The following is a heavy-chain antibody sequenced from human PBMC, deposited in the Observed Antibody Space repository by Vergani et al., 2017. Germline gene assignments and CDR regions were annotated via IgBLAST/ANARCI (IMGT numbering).Heavy chain of an antibody. CDR3: ARVIVGWSRTKGWADH. Sequence: QVQLVQSGAEVKKPGASVRVSCKASGFTFTSYHIHWVRQAPGQGLDWLGRIDPNSVDTRYSQRFQDRVTITRDTSINTAYMGMTRLRPDDTAIYYCARVIVGWSRTKGWADHWGQGTLVTVSS. V-gene: IGHV1-2*06. D-gene: IGHD2-2*01. J-gene: IGHJ4*02. CDR2: IDPNSVDT. CDR1: GFTFTSYH.